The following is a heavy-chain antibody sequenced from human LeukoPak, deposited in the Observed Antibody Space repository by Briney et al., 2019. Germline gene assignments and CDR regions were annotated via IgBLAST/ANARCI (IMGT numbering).Heavy chain of an antibody. J-gene: IGHJ1*01. Sequence: GGSLRLSCAASGFTFSTYWMHWVRQAPGKGLVWVSRIKSDGSTNYADSVKGRFTISRDNAENTVSLQMNSLRPEDTGVYYCARAPSEIGGYYPEYFRHWGQGTLVTASS. D-gene: IGHD3-22*01. CDR2: IKSDGST. V-gene: IGHV3-74*01. CDR3: ARAPSEIGGYYPEYFRH. CDR1: GFTFSTYW.